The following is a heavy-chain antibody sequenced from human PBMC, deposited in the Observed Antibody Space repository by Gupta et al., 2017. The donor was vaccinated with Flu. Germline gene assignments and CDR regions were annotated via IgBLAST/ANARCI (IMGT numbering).Heavy chain of an antibody. CDR2: ISRSSSYI. V-gene: IGHV3-21*01. CDR3: ASSTGTLDENY. CDR1: GFTFSSYS. Sequence: EVQLVESGGGLVKPGGSLRLSCAASGFTFSSYSRNWVRQVPGKGLEWVSSISRSSSYIYYADSVKGRFTISRDNAKNSLYLQMNSLRAEDTAVYYCASSTGTLDENYWGQGTLVTVSS. J-gene: IGHJ4*02.